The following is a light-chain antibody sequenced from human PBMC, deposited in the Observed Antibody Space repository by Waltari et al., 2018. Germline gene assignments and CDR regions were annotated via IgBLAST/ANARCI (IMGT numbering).Light chain of an antibody. Sequence: DIRMTQSPSTLSASAGDSVIISWLASQSISKWLAWYQQKPGKAPKLLIYEASTFQSGVPSRFSGTGSGTDFTLTISSRQPDDCATYYCQQYNSYSLLTFGGGTKVEIK. CDR2: EAS. CDR3: QQYNSYSLLT. CDR1: QSISKW. J-gene: IGKJ4*01. V-gene: IGKV1-5*03.